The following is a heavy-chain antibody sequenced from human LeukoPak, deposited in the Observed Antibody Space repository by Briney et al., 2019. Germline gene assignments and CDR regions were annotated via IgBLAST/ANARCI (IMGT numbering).Heavy chain of an antibody. CDR3: ARVSGHYDILTGYSYYFDY. V-gene: IGHV4-59*08. CDR1: GGSISSYY. J-gene: IGHJ4*02. Sequence: PSETLSLTCTVSGGSISSYYWSWIRQPPGKGLEWIGYIYYSGSTNYNPSLKSRVTISVDTSKNQFSLKLSSVTAADTAVYYCARVSGHYDILTGYSYYFDYWGQGTLVTVSS. CDR2: IYYSGST. D-gene: IGHD3-9*01.